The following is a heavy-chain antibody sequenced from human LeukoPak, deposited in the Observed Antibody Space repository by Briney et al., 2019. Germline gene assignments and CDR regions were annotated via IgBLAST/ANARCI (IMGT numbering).Heavy chain of an antibody. CDR2: ISGSGGST. V-gene: IGHV3-23*01. J-gene: IGHJ4*02. D-gene: IGHD2-8*01. CDR1: GFTFDDYG. Sequence: GGSLRLSCAASGFTFDDYGMNWVRQAPGKGLEWVSAISGSGGSTYYADSVKGRFTISRDNSKNTLYLQMNSLRAEDTAVYYCAKMGVYCTNGVCHSDYWGQGTLVTVSS. CDR3: AKMGVYCTNGVCHSDY.